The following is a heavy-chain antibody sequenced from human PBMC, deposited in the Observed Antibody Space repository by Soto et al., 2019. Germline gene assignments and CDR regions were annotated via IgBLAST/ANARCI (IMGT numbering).Heavy chain of an antibody. Sequence: QVQLVQSGAEVKKPGSAVNVSCKASGVTFSSYAISWVRQAPGQGLEWMGGIIPIFGTANYAQKFQGRVTMTADEYTSTGYMELRSLRSEDTAVYYCARAPRMAVAGTGAAFDIWGQGTMVTVSS. CDR3: ARAPRMAVAGTGAAFDI. CDR1: GVTFSSYA. CDR2: IIPIFGTA. J-gene: IGHJ3*02. D-gene: IGHD6-19*01. V-gene: IGHV1-69*01.